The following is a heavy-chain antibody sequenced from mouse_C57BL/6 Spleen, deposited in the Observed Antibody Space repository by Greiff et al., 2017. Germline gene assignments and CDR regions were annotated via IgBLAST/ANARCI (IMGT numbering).Heavy chain of an antibody. J-gene: IGHJ1*03. CDR1: GYTFTSYW. CDR2: IHPNSGST. D-gene: IGHD2-10*02. CDR3: ARGGMDWYFDV. V-gene: IGHV1-64*01. Sequence: VQLQQPGAELVKPGASVKLSCKASGYTFTSYWMHWVKQRPGQGLEWIGMIHPNSGSTNYNEKFKSKATLTVDKSSSTAYMHLSSLTSEDSAVYYCARGGMDWYFDVWGTGTTVTVSS.